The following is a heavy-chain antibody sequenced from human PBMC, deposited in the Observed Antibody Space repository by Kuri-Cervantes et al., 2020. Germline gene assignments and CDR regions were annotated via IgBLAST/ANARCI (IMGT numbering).Heavy chain of an antibody. V-gene: IGHV4-59*13. CDR2: IYYSGRT. CDR1: GGPILNSY. CDR3: ARGQWLLGAGDY. J-gene: IGHJ4*02. D-gene: IGHD3-22*01. Sequence: ESLKISCTVSGGPILNSYWSWIRQPPGKGLEWIGYIYYSGRTKYNPSLKGRVIISVDTAKNQFYLKLNSVTAADTALYYCARGQWLLGAGDYWGQGTLVTVSS.